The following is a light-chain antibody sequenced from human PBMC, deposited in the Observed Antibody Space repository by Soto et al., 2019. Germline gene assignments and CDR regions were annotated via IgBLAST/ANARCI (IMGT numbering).Light chain of an antibody. CDR2: FAT. Sequence: ERVMTQSPATLSVSPGEKATLSCRASQTVSNNLAWYQQKAGQAPRLLIYFATTRATGIAARFSGSGSWTEFTLTISSLQSEDFAVYYCQQYNEWPLTFGGGTKVENK. CDR3: QQYNEWPLT. V-gene: IGKV3-15*01. J-gene: IGKJ4*01. CDR1: QTVSNN.